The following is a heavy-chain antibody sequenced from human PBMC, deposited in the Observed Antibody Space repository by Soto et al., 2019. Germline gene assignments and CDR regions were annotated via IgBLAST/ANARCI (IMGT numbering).Heavy chain of an antibody. CDR2: IYYSGRT. CDR1: GGSISSGGYY. V-gene: IGHV4-31*03. Sequence: LSLTCTVSGGSISSGGYYWSWIRQHPGKGLEWIGYIYYSGRTYYNPSLHSRVSIAVDTTENQFSLKLASVTAADTSVYYCARGSFSSSSSWFDPWGRGTLVTVSS. J-gene: IGHJ5*02. CDR3: ARGSFSSSSSWFDP. D-gene: IGHD6-6*01.